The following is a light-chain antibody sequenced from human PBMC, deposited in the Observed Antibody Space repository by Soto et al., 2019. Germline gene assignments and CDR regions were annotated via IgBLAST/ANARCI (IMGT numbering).Light chain of an antibody. Sequence: EIVLTQSAGTLSLSPGERATLSCRASQSVAKNFLAWYQQTPGQAPRLLISDASRRATGTPDRFSGSGSGTDFTLTISRLEPEDFAVYYCQQYACSPITFGQGTRLEIK. CDR3: QQYACSPIT. CDR1: QSVAKNF. J-gene: IGKJ5*01. CDR2: DAS. V-gene: IGKV3-20*01.